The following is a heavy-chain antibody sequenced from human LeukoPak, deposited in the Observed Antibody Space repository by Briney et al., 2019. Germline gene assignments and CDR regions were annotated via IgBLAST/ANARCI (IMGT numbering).Heavy chain of an antibody. Sequence: ASVKVSCKASGGTFSSYAISWVRQAPGQGLEWMGGIIPIFGTENYAQKFQGRVTITADESTSTAYMELSSLRSEDTAVYYCAREPYYYYYYMDVWGKGTTVTVSS. CDR1: GGTFSSYA. CDR2: IIPIFGTE. V-gene: IGHV1-69*01. J-gene: IGHJ6*03. CDR3: AREPYYYYYYMDV.